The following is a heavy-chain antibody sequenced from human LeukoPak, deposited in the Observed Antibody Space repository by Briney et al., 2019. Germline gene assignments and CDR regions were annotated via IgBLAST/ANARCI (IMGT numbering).Heavy chain of an antibody. V-gene: IGHV1-18*01. Sequence: GASVKVSCKASGYTFTSYGISWVRQAPGQGLEWMDGFSAYNGNTNYAQKLQGRVTMTTDTSTSTAYMELRSLRSDDTAVYYCARGSSGWLTEYYFDYWGQGTLVTVSS. CDR3: ARGSSGWLTEYYFDY. D-gene: IGHD6-19*01. J-gene: IGHJ4*02. CDR2: FSAYNGNT. CDR1: GYTFTSYG.